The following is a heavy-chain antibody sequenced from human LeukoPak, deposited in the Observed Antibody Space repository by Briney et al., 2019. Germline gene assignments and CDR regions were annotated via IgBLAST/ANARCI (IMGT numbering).Heavy chain of an antibody. CDR1: GFPLSSYS. D-gene: IGHD3-10*01. V-gene: IGHV3-21*01. Sequence: GGSLRPSCAASGFPLSSYSMNWVRQAPGKGLEWLSSISSSSIYKYYADSVKGRFTISRDNAKNSLYLQMDSLRADDTAVYYCARDTISGVPLDYWGQGTLVTVSS. J-gene: IGHJ4*02. CDR3: ARDTISGVPLDY. CDR2: ISSSSIYK.